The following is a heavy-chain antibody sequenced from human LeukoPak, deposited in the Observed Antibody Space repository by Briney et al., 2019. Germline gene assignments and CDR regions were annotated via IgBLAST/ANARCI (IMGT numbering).Heavy chain of an antibody. CDR2: IYYTGNT. CDR3: ARHPFSNPFDF. Sequence: SETLSLTCTVSGGSITSSYWSWIRQPPGKGLEWIGYIYYTGNTDYNPSLRSRVTISLDTSKSHFTLNLSSVTAADTAVYYCARHPFSNPFDFWGRGTLVTVSS. D-gene: IGHD7-27*01. CDR1: GGSITSSY. J-gene: IGHJ4*02. V-gene: IGHV4-59*08.